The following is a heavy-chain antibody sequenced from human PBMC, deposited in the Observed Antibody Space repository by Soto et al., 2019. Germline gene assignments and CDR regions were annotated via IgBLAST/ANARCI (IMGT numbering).Heavy chain of an antibody. J-gene: IGHJ4*02. CDR3: ARGFQMATITSTHTNFDY. CDR2: IWYDGSNK. Sequence: PGGSLRLSCAASGFTFSSYGMHWVRQAPGKGLEWVAVIWYDGSNKYYADSVKGRFTISRDNSKNTLYLQMNSLRAEDTAVYYCARGFQMATITSTHTNFDYWGQGTLVTVSS. D-gene: IGHD5-12*01. V-gene: IGHV3-33*01. CDR1: GFTFSSYG.